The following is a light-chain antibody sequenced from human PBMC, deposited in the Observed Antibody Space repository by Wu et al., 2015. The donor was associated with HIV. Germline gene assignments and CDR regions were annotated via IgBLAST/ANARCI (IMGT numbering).Light chain of an antibody. CDR3: QHYHNWPPWT. V-gene: IGKV3-15*01. CDR1: QSVSSN. Sequence: EIVLTQSPGTLSLSPGERATLSCWASQSVSSNYLAWYQHKPGQGPRLLIYGSFTRASGTPARFSGSGSGTEFTLTISDIQSEDFAVYYCQHYHNWPPWTFGQGTKVEIK. CDR2: GSF. J-gene: IGKJ1*01.